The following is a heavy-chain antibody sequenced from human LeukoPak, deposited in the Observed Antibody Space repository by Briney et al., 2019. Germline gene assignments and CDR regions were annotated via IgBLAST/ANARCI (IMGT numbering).Heavy chain of an antibody. D-gene: IGHD3-22*01. V-gene: IGHV3-15*01. J-gene: IGHJ4*02. CDR3: TTVSYYDSSGYGY. Sequence: PGGSLRLSCAASGFTFSNVWMSWVRQAPGKGLEWVGRIQSKTDTGTTDYAAPVKGRFTISRDDSKNTLYLQLNSLKTEDTAVYYCTTVSYYDSSGYGYWGQGTRVTVSS. CDR1: GFTFSNVW. CDR2: IQSKTDTGTT.